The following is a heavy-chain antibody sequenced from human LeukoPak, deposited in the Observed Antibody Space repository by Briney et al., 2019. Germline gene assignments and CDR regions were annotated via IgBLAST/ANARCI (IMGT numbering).Heavy chain of an antibody. CDR3: ARDRDSRWDFDL. V-gene: IGHV3-7*04. CDR2: IKQDGSEK. J-gene: IGHJ2*01. Sequence: PGGSLRLSCAASGFTFSSYWMSWVRQAPGKGLEWVANIKQDGSEKYYVDSVKGRFTLSRGNAKNSLYLQMNSLRADDTAVYYCARDRDSRWDFDLWGRGTLVTVSS. CDR1: GFTFSSYW. D-gene: IGHD3-22*01.